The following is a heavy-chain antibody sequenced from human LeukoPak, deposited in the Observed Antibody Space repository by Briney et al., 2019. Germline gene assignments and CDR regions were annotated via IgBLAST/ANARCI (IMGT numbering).Heavy chain of an antibody. J-gene: IGHJ5*02. CDR1: GGSFSVYY. Sequence: SETLCLTCAVYGGSFSVYYWSWIRQPPGKGLEWIWRIYTSVSTNYNPSPKSRVTISVDTSKNHFSLKLSSVTPPDTTVYYCARDHRYCGGDCYFWFDPWGQGTLVTVS. CDR2: IYTSVST. D-gene: IGHD2-21*02. V-gene: IGHV4-59*10. CDR3: ARDHRYCGGDCYFWFDP.